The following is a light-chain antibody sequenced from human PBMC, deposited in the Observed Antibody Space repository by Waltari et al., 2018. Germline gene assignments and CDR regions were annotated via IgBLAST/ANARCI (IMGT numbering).Light chain of an antibody. J-gene: IGKJ1*01. Sequence: EIVLTQSPGTLSLSPGERATLSCRASQSVSSNLLAWYQQRLGQAPRLLIYGTFSRATGISDRLVGSGSGTDFTLTISRLEPEDFAVYFCQQYGDSPWTFGQGTNVEIK. V-gene: IGKV3-20*01. CDR2: GTF. CDR1: QSVSSNL. CDR3: QQYGDSPWT.